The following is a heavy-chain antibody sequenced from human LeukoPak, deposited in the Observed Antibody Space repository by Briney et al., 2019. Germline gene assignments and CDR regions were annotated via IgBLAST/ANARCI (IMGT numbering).Heavy chain of an antibody. Sequence: ASVKLSCKASGYTFTSYDINWVRQSTGQGLEWMGWMNPNSGNTGYAQKFQGRVTMTRNTSISTAYMELSSRRSEDSAVYYCARPRYCSGGSCLNWFDPWGQGTLVTVSS. CDR3: ARPRYCSGGSCLNWFDP. D-gene: IGHD2-15*01. CDR1: GYTFTSYD. CDR2: MNPNSGNT. J-gene: IGHJ5*02. V-gene: IGHV1-8*01.